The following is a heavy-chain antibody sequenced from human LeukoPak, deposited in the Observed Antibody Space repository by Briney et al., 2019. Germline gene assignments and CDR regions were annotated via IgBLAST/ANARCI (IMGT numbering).Heavy chain of an antibody. CDR1: EFTFSSYS. Sequence: GGSLRLSCAASEFTFSSYSMNWVRQAPGKGLEWVSYVSSSSSTRYYADSVKGRFTISRDNAKNSLYLQMNSLRAEDTAVYYCARDGPTFCGGDCYSSFWGQGTLVTVSS. V-gene: IGHV3-48*01. CDR2: VSSSSSTR. J-gene: IGHJ4*02. D-gene: IGHD2-21*02. CDR3: ARDGPTFCGGDCYSSF.